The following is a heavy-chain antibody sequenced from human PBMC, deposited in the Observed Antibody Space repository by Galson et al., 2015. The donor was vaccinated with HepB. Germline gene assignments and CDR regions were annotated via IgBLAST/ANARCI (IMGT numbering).Heavy chain of an antibody. CDR3: ARIVDYYGSGTYESWFDP. CDR1: GYTFTSYA. CDR2: INAGNGNA. D-gene: IGHD3-10*01. J-gene: IGHJ5*02. V-gene: IGHV1-3*01. Sequence: SVKVSCKASGYTFTSYAMHWVRQAPGQRLEWMGWINAGNGNAKYPQKFQGRVTITTDTSTSTAYMELRSLRSDDTAVYYCARIVDYYGSGTYESWFDPWGQGTLVTVSS.